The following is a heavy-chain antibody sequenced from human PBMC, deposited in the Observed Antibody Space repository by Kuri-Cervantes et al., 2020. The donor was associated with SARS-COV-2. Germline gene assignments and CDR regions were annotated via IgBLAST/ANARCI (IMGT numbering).Heavy chain of an antibody. CDR3: ARDAYCGGDCFEYFQH. J-gene: IGHJ1*01. D-gene: IGHD2-21*01. V-gene: IGHV3-15*01. Sequence: GGSLRLSCAASGFTFSNAWMSWVRQAPGKGLEWVGRIKSKTDGGTTDYAAPVKGRFTISRDDSKNTLYLQVNSLKTEDTAVYYCARDAYCGGDCFEYFQHWGQGTLVTVSS. CDR2: IKSKTDGGTT. CDR1: GFTFSNAW.